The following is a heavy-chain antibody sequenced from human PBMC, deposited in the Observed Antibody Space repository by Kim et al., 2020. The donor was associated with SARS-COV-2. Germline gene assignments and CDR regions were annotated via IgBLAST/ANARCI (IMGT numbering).Heavy chain of an antibody. CDR2: IYYSGST. J-gene: IGHJ3*02. D-gene: IGHD5-12*01. CDR1: GGSISSSSYY. Sequence: SETLSLTRTVSGGSISSSSYYWGWIRQPPGKGLEWIGSIYYSGSTYYNPSLKSRVSISVDTSKNPFSLNLSSVTAADTAVYYCARHRRDGYNRVAFDTCGQRTMVTVSS. CDR3: ARHRRDGYNRVAFDT. V-gene: IGHV4-39*01.